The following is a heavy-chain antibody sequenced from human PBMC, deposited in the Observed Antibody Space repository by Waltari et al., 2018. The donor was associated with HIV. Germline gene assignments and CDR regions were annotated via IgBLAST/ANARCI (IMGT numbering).Heavy chain of an antibody. D-gene: IGHD4-17*01. CDR3: ARVTVTVDY. J-gene: IGHJ4*02. CDR1: GDSINTGGYY. Sequence: QVQLQESGPGLVKPSQTLSLTCTVSGDSINTGGYYWSWIRQHPDKGLEWIGNIYYSGTTQYNPSLKSRVTISVDTSKNQFYLEVRSVTAADTAVYYCARVTVTVDYWGQGTLVTVSS. CDR2: IYYSGTT. V-gene: IGHV4-31*03.